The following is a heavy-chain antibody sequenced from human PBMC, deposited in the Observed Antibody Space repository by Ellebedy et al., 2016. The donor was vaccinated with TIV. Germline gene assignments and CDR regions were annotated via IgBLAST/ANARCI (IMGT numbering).Heavy chain of an antibody. CDR3: ATDQAGGSGIDY. CDR2: VSSDVTGP. Sequence: PSETLSLTCAASGFSLSTYWMHWVRQVPGKGLEWVSRVSSDVTGPTYADSVKGRFSISRDNAKSTLYLQMNTLRAEDTAVYYCATDQAGGSGIDYWGQGTLVTVSS. J-gene: IGHJ4*02. D-gene: IGHD3-10*01. CDR1: GFSLSTYW. V-gene: IGHV3-74*01.